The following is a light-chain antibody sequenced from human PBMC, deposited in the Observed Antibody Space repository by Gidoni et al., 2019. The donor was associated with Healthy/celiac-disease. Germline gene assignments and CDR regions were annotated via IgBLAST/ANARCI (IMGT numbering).Light chain of an antibody. J-gene: IGKJ1*01. Sequence: EIVLTQSPGTLSLSPGERATLSCRASQSVSSSYLAWYQQKPGQAPQLLIYGASSRATGIPDRFSGSGSGTDFTLTISRLEPEDFAVYYCQQYGSSPVTFGQXTKVEIK. CDR3: QQYGSSPVT. CDR2: GAS. CDR1: QSVSSSY. V-gene: IGKV3-20*01.